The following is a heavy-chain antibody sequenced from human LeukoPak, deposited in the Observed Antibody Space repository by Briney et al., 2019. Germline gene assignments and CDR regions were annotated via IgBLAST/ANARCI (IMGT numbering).Heavy chain of an antibody. CDR3: ARTTPVRGIGGNYGMDV. V-gene: IGHV1-3*01. Sequence: GASVKVSCKASGYTFTNYAVHWVRQAPGQRLEWMGRLNADDGDTKYSQKFQGRVTISRDTSANTTYMELSSLRSEDTAVYYCARTTPVRGIGGNYGMDVWGQGTTITVSS. CDR1: GYTFTNYA. CDR2: LNADDGDT. J-gene: IGHJ6*02. D-gene: IGHD3-10*01.